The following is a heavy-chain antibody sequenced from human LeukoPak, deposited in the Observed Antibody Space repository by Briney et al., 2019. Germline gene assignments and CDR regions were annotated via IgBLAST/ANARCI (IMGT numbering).Heavy chain of an antibody. CDR2: IYTSGST. CDR3: AREYIVVVPAASLVSLWFDP. V-gene: IGHV4-61*02. D-gene: IGHD2-2*01. J-gene: IGHJ5*02. CDR1: GGSISSGSYY. Sequence: PSQTLSLTCTVSGGSISSGSYYWSWIRQPAGKGLEWIGRIYTSGSTTYTPSIKRRVAISVDTSKNQFSLKLSSVTAAATAVYYCAREYIVVVPAASLVSLWFDPWGQGTLVTVSS.